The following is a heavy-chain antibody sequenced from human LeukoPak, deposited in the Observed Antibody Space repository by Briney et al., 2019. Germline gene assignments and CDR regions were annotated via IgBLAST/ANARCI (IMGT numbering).Heavy chain of an antibody. J-gene: IGHJ3*02. D-gene: IGHD3-22*01. CDR2: IRSKAYGGTT. V-gene: IGHV3-49*04. CDR1: GFTFGDYA. CDR3: TRVGVIVVVYDAFDI. Sequence: PGRSLRLSCTASGFTFGDYAMSWVRQAPGKGLEGVGFIRSKAYGGTTEYAASVKGRFTISRDDSKSIAYPQMNSLKTEDTAVYYCTRVGVIVVVYDAFDIWGQGTMVTVSS.